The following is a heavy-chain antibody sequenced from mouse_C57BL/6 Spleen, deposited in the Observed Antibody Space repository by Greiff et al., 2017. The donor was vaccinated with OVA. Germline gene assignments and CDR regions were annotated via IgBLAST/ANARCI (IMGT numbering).Heavy chain of an antibody. J-gene: IGHJ4*01. Sequence: QVQLQQPGAELVMPGASVKLSCKASGYTFTSYWMHWVKQRPGQGLEWIGEIDPSDSYTNYNQKFKGKSTLTVDKSSSTAYMQLSSLTSEDSAVYYCARNWGEAMDYRGQGTSVTVSS. CDR1: GYTFTSYW. CDR3: ARNWGEAMDY. V-gene: IGHV1-69*01. CDR2: IDPSDSYT. D-gene: IGHD4-1*01.